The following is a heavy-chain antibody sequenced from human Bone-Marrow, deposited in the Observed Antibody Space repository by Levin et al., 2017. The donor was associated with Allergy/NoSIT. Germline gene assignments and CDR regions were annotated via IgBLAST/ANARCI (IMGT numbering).Heavy chain of an antibody. J-gene: IGHJ6*02. CDR1: GFTFSKYE. CDR3: ARGTYYDFWTHSYGMDV. D-gene: IGHD3/OR15-3a*01. Sequence: GESLKISCAASGFTFSKYEMDWVRQAPGKGLEWVSYISSSGSSSSYAESVKGRFTISRDNTKNSVYLQMNGLRVEDTAVYYCARGTYYDFWTHSYGMDVWGQGTTVTVSS. V-gene: IGHV3-48*03. CDR2: ISSSGSSS.